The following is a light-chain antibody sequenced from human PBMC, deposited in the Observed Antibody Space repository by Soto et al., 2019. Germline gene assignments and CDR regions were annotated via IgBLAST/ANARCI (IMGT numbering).Light chain of an antibody. Sequence: QSVLPQPPSASGTPGQGVTISCSGSSSNIGSNYVYWYQQLPGTAPKLLIYRNNQRPSGVPDRFSGSKSGTSASLAISGLRSEDEADYYCAAWDDSLSGFYVFGTVTKVTVL. V-gene: IGLV1-47*01. CDR1: SSNIGSNY. CDR3: AAWDDSLSGFYV. CDR2: RNN. J-gene: IGLJ1*01.